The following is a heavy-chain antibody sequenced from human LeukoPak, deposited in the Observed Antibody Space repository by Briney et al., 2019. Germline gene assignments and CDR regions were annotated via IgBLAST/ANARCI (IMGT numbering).Heavy chain of an antibody. D-gene: IGHD7-27*01. Sequence: SETLSLTCTVSGGSISSSSYYWGWIRQPPGKGLEWIGSIYYSGSTYYNPSLKSRVTISVDTSKNQFSLKLSSVTAADTAVYYCAIGSYPGSNYYYYGMDVWGQGTTVTVSS. CDR1: GGSISSSSYY. J-gene: IGHJ6*02. V-gene: IGHV4-39*01. CDR2: IYYSGST. CDR3: AIGSYPGSNYYYYGMDV.